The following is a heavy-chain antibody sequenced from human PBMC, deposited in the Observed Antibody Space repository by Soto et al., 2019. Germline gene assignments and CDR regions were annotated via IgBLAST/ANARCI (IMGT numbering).Heavy chain of an antibody. V-gene: IGHV4-39*01. D-gene: IGHD2-2*02. CDR3: ATIPATTILTDY. CDR2: IYYSGST. CDR1: GGSITSSYY. J-gene: IGHJ4*02. Sequence: SETLSLTCTVSGGSITSSYYWGWIRQPPGKGLEWIGSIYYSGSTYYNPSLKSRVTISVDTSKNQFSLKLSSVTAADTAVYYCATIPATTILTDYWGQGSLVTVSS.